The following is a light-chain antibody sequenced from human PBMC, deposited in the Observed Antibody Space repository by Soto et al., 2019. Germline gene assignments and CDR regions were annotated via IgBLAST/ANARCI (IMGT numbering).Light chain of an antibody. J-gene: IGKJ4*01. CDR2: DAS. V-gene: IGKV1-33*01. CDR1: QDISNY. Sequence: DVQMTQSPSSLSASVGDRVTITCQASQDISNYLNWYQQKPGKAPKLLIYDASNLETGVPSRFSGSGSGTEFTLTISSLQPDDFATYYCQQDNDYPLTFGGGTKVDIK. CDR3: QQDNDYPLT.